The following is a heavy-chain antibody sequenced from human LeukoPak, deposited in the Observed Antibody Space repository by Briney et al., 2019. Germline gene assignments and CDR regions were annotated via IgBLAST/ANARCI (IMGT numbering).Heavy chain of an antibody. V-gene: IGHV3-43*01. CDR3: TKAHYYDTTSFDSAFWGTRPLDY. J-gene: IGHJ4*02. CDR1: GFTFDDYT. D-gene: IGHD3-22*01. Sequence: RPGGSLRLSCAASGFTFDDYTMHWVRQAPGKGLEWVSLIRWGGDSTYYADSVKGRFTISRDNIKNSLSLQMNSLRTEDTALYYCTKAHYYDTTSFDSAFWGTRPLDYSGQGTLVTVSS. CDR2: IRWGGDST.